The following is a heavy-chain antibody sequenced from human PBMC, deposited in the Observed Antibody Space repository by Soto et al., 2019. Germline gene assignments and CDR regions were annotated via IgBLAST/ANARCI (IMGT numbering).Heavy chain of an antibody. CDR2: ISSYNGDT. V-gene: IGHV1-18*01. D-gene: IGHD4-17*01. CDR1: GYTYTSYG. J-gene: IGHJ6*02. Sequence: EASVTVTCTASGYTYTSYGISWVRQAPGQGPEWMGWISSYNGDTNYAQTFQGRVTMTTDTSTSTAYMELRSLRSDDTAVYYCARQDLYGDPPYYYYYGMDVWGQGTTVTVSS. CDR3: ARQDLYGDPPYYYYYGMDV.